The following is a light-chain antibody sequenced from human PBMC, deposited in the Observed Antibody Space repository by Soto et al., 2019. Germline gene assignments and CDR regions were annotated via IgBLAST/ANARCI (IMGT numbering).Light chain of an antibody. CDR3: AAWDDSLNVL. V-gene: IGLV1-44*01. CDR2: SNN. J-gene: IGLJ2*01. CDR1: SSNIGSNT. Sequence: QSVLTQPPSASGTPGPRVTISCSGSSSNIGSNTVNWYQQLPGTAPKLLIYSNNQRPSGVPDRFSGSKSGTSASLAISGLQSEDEADYYCAAWDDSLNVLFGGGTNVTVL.